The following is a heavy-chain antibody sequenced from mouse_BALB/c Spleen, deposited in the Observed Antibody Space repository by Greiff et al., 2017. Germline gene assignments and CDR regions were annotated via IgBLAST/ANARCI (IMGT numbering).Heavy chain of an antibody. Sequence: VQLQESGPELVKPGASVKMSCKASGYKFTSSVMHWVKQKPGQGLEWIGYINPYNDGTKYNEKFKGKATLTSDKSSSTAYMELSSLTSEDSAVFYCARGAYMSPYYFDYWGQGTTLTVSS. D-gene: IGHD6-5*01. CDR2: INPYNDGT. CDR1: GYKFTSSV. J-gene: IGHJ2*01. V-gene: IGHV1-14*01. CDR3: ARGAYMSPYYFDY.